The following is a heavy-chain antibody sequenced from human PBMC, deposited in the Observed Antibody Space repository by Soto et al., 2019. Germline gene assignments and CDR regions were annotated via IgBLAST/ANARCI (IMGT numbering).Heavy chain of an antibody. V-gene: IGHV3-53*01. D-gene: IGHD3-10*01. CDR3: ARPAGGGGY. Sequence: EVQLVESGGGLIQPGGSLRLSCAVSGFTVSNNYMSWVRQAPGKGLEGVSVIYSGGYTAYGDSVKGRFTISRDNSKNTPFLQMSSQGAAGLAVYNCARPAGGGGYWGQGTLVTVSS. CDR2: IYSGGYT. CDR1: GFTVSNNY. J-gene: IGHJ4*02.